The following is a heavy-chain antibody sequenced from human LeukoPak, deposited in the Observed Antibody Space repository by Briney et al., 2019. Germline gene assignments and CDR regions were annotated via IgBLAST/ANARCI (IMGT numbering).Heavy chain of an antibody. V-gene: IGHV4-59*08. D-gene: IGHD1-26*01. CDR1: GGSISSYY. CDR3: ARVYSGSYHDAFDI. J-gene: IGHJ3*02. CDR2: IYYSGST. Sequence: PSETLSLTCTVSGGSISSYYWSWIRQPPGKLMEWIGYIYYSGSTNYNPSLKSLVTISVDTSKNQFSLKLSSVTAADTAVYYCARVYSGSYHDAFDIWGQGTMLTVSS.